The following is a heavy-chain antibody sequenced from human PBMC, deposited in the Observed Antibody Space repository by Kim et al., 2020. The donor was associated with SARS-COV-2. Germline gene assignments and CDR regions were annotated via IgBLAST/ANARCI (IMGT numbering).Heavy chain of an antibody. CDR1: GFTFSNYE. CDR3: ARELVSTGGDACDA. CDR2: TTTTGGVI. D-gene: IGHD2-8*01. Sequence: GGSLRLSCVVSGFTFSNYEMNWYRQAPGKGLEWLSYTTTTGGVIFYADSVKGRFTTFRDNARNSLYLQMNSLRAEETALYYCARELVSTGGDACDAWGQGTMVTVSS. V-gene: IGHV3-48*03. J-gene: IGHJ3*01.